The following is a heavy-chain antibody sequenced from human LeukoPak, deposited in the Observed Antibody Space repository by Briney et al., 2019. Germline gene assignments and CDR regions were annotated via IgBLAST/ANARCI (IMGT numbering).Heavy chain of an antibody. CDR3: ASPPWHYYDSSGYRFDY. CDR1: GGSFSGYY. CDR2: IYYSGSI. J-gene: IGHJ4*02. V-gene: IGHV4-39*01. D-gene: IGHD3-22*01. Sequence: SETLSHTCAVYGGSFSGYYWGWIRQPPGKGLEWIGSIYYSGSIYYNPSLKSRVTISVDTSKNQFSLKLSSVTAADTAVYYCASPPWHYYDSSGYRFDYWGQGTLVTVSS.